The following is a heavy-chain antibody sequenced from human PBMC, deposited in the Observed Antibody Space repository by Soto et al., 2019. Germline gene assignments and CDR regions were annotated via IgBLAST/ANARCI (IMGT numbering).Heavy chain of an antibody. D-gene: IGHD6-19*01. J-gene: IGHJ4*01. CDR1: GYTFSSSG. Sequence: ASVKVSCKASGYTFSSSGVSWVRQAPGQGLEWMGWVGNYNGNTNYAQMFQGRVTMTTDTSTSTAYMELRSLRFDDTAVHSRARMTFPPPAVVGSLVYWG. V-gene: IGHV1-18*01. CDR2: VGNYNGNT. CDR3: ARMTFPPPAVVGSLVY.